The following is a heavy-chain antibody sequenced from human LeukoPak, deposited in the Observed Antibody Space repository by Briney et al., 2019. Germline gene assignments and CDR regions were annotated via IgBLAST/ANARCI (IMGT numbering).Heavy chain of an antibody. D-gene: IGHD1-26*01. CDR3: ARDLIVGGAYDY. Sequence: ASVKVSCKASGYTFTGYYIHWVRQAPGEGLEWMGWINPSSGGTSYAQEFQGRVTMTRDTSTSTAYMELSGLRPDDAALYFCARDLIVGGAYDYWGQGTLVTVSS. CDR2: INPSSGGT. J-gene: IGHJ4*02. CDR1: GYTFTGYY. V-gene: IGHV1-2*02.